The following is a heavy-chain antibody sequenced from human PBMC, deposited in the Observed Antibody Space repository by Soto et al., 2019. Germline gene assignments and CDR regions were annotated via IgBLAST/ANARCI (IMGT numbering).Heavy chain of an antibody. CDR2: ISAYNGNT. CDR1: GYTFTSYG. D-gene: IGHD1-26*01. J-gene: IGHJ4*01. Sequence: ASVKVSCKASGYTFTSYGISWVRQAPGQGLEWMGWISAYNGNTNYAQKLQGRVTMTTDTSTSTAYMELRSLRAEDTAVYYCAKEVWGLYTFGRPLDNWGHGTLVTVSS. CDR3: AKEVWGLYTFGRPLDN. V-gene: IGHV1-18*04.